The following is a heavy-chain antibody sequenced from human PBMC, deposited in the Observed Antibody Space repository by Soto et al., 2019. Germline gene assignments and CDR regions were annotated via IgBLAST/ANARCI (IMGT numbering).Heavy chain of an antibody. CDR3: AKHRGVVATTTIDY. V-gene: IGHV3-9*01. J-gene: IGHJ4*02. CDR2: ISWNSGSI. D-gene: IGHD5-12*01. CDR1: GFTFDDYA. Sequence: EVQLVESGGGLVQPGRSLRLSCAASGFTFDDYAMHWVRQAPGKGLEWVSGISWNSGSIGYADSVKGRFTISRDNAKNSLYLQMKSLRAEDTALYYCAKHRGVVATTTIDYWGQGTLVTVSS.